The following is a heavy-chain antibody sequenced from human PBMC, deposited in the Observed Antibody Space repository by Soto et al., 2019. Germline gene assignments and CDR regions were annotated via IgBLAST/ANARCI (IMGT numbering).Heavy chain of an antibody. J-gene: IGHJ6*02. D-gene: IGHD3-3*01. Sequence: SGPTLVNPIQTLTLTCTFSGFSLSTWGVGVGWIRQPPGKALEWLALIYWDDDKRYSPALKSRLTITKETYKNQEVLTMTNMDPVDTATYYCGHSSDFWSCYARGMDVWGQGTTVTVSS. CDR3: GHSSDFWSCYARGMDV. CDR2: IYWDDDK. V-gene: IGHV2-5*02. CDR1: GFSLSTWGVG.